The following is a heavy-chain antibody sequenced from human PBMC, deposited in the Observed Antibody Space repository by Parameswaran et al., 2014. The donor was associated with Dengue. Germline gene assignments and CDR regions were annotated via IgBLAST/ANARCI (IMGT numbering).Heavy chain of an antibody. V-gene: IGHV1-46*01. Sequence: WVRQAPGQGLEWMGIINPSGGTTNYAQQFQGRVTLTRDTSTNTVYMELSSLRSDDTAVYYCARGGYNNDFYFQYMDVWGKGTTVTVSS. D-gene: IGHD5-24*01. J-gene: IGHJ6*03. CDR3: ARGGYNNDFYFQYMDV. CDR2: INPSGGTT.